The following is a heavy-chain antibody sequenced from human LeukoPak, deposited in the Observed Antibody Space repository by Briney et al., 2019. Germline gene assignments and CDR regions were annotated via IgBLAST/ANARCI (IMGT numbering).Heavy chain of an antibody. Sequence: PSETLSLTCTVSGGSMRSHSFYWGWIRQSPGKGLEWIANINYGGHTYYNPSVKSRVTLSVDVSKNRFSLNLTSVTAADTALYFCARTHFDSLGWFDPWGQGIQVIVSS. V-gene: IGHV4-39*07. CDR1: GGSMRSHSFY. CDR3: ARTHFDSLGWFDP. CDR2: INYGGHT. J-gene: IGHJ5*02. D-gene: IGHD3-9*01.